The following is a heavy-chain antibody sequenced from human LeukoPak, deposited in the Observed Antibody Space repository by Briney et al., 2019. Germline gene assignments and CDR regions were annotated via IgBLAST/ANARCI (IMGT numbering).Heavy chain of an antibody. CDR2: INHSGST. J-gene: IGHJ4*02. D-gene: IGHD6-19*01. V-gene: IGHV4-34*01. Sequence: SETLSLTCAVYGGSFSGYYWSWIRQPPGKGLEWIGEINHSGSTNYNPSLKSRVTISVDTSKNQFSLKLSSVTAADTAVYYCARASEQWLVDYWGQGTLVNVSS. CDR1: GGSFSGYY. CDR3: ARASEQWLVDY.